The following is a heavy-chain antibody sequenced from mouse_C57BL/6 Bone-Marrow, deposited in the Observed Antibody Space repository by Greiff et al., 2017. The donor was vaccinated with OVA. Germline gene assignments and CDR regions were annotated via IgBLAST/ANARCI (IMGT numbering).Heavy chain of an antibody. J-gene: IGHJ2*01. D-gene: IGHD1-1*01. V-gene: IGHV1-82*01. CDR3: ARWGLYYYGSVYLDY. CDR2: IYPGDGDT. Sequence: VQLQQSGPELVKPGASVKISCKASGYAFSSSWMNWVKQRPGKGLEWIGRIYPGDGDTNYTGKFKGKATLTADKSSSTAYMQLSSLTSADSAVYFCARWGLYYYGSVYLDYWGQGTTLTVSA. CDR1: GYAFSSSW.